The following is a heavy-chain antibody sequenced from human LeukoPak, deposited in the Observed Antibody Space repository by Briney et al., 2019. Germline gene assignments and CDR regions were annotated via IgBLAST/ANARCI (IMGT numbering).Heavy chain of an antibody. J-gene: IGHJ4*02. D-gene: IGHD6-19*01. Sequence: GGSLRLSCAASGFTFSDYYMSWIRQAPGKGLEWVSYISSSASMIYYADSVKGRFTISRDNAKHSLYLQMNSLRADDTAVYYCARGESAMAGHIHDYWGQGTLVTVSS. CDR3: ARGESAMAGHIHDY. CDR1: GFTFSDYY. CDR2: ISSSASMI. V-gene: IGHV3-11*01.